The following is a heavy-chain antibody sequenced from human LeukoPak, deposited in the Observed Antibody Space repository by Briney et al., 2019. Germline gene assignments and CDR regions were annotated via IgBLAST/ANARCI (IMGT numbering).Heavy chain of an antibody. CDR3: ARDSPAPL. V-gene: IGHV3-23*01. CDR1: GFTFSTYG. Sequence: PGGTLRLSCVASGFTFSTYGMSWVRRAPGKGLEWVSAISGSGGSTYYADSVKGRFTISRDNSKNTLYLQMNSLRAEDTAVYYYARDSPAPLWGQGTLVTVSS. J-gene: IGHJ4*02. CDR2: ISGSGGST.